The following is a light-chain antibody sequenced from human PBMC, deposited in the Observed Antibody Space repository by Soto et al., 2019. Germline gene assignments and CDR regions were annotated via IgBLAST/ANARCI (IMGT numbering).Light chain of an antibody. V-gene: IGKV3-20*01. J-gene: IGKJ4*01. CDR3: QQFSSYPLT. CDR2: DAS. CDR1: QTVRNNY. Sequence: EFVLAQSPGPLSLSAGERATLSYRASQTVRNNYLAWYQQKPGQAPRLLIYDASSRATGIPDRFSGGGSGTDFTLTISRLEPEDFAVYYCQQFSSYPLTFGGGTKVDIK.